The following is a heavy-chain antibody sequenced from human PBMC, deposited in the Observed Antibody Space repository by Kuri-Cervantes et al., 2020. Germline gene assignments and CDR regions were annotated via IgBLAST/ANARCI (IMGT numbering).Heavy chain of an antibody. D-gene: IGHD3-22*01. CDR3: AGSHPHYYDSSGYYSQSMDV. J-gene: IGHJ6*04. CDR1: GYTFTSYG. V-gene: IGHV1-18*01. CDR2: ISAYNGNT. Sequence: ASVKVSCKASGYTFTSYGISWVRQAPGQGLEWMGWISAYNGNTNYAQKLQGRVTMTTDTSTSTAYMELRSLRSDDTAVYYCAGSHPHYYDSSGYYSQSMDVWGNGTTVTVSS.